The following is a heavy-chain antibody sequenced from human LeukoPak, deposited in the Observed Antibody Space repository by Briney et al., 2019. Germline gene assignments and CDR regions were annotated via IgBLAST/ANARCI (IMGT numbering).Heavy chain of an antibody. V-gene: IGHV1-69*04. CDR2: IIPILGIA. Sequence: SVKVSCKASGGTFSSYAISWVRQAPGQGLEWMGGIIPILGIANYAQKFQGRVTITADKSTSTAYMELSSLRSEDTAVYYCAREHSFEFYYYHRMDVWGQGTTDTVSS. D-gene: IGHD5-18*01. CDR1: GGTFSSYA. J-gene: IGHJ6*02. CDR3: AREHSFEFYYYHRMDV.